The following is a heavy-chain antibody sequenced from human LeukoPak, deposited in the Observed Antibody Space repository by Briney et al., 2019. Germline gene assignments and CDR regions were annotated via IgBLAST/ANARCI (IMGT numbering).Heavy chain of an antibody. CDR2: ISGNGGST. Sequence: GGSLRLSCAASGFTFSSYAMSWVRQAPGKGLEWVSTISGNGGSTYYADSVKGRFTISRDNSKNTLYLQMNSLRAEDTAVYYCAKEFPNYDILTIYDYWGQGTLVTVSS. V-gene: IGHV3-23*01. CDR3: AKEFPNYDILTIYDY. CDR1: GFTFSSYA. J-gene: IGHJ4*02. D-gene: IGHD3-9*01.